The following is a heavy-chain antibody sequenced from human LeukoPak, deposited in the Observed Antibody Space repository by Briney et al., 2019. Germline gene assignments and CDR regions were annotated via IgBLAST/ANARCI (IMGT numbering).Heavy chain of an antibody. Sequence: SETLSLTCTVSGGSISSYYWSWIRQPAGKGLEWIGRIYTSGSTNYNPSLKSRVAMSVDTSKNQFSLKLSSVTAADTAVYYCARDLEDCSGGSCYRPGVDKNVFDVWGQGTMVTVSS. D-gene: IGHD2-15*01. J-gene: IGHJ3*01. CDR1: GGSISSYY. CDR2: IYTSGST. V-gene: IGHV4-4*07. CDR3: ARDLEDCSGGSCYRPGVDKNVFDV.